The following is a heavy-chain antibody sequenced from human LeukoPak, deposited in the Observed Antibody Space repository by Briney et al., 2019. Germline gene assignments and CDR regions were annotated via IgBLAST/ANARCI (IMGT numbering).Heavy chain of an antibody. V-gene: IGHV4-38-2*02. D-gene: IGHD3-10*01. CDR2: IYHSGST. J-gene: IGHJ3*02. CDR3: ARDITSAFDI. Sequence: SETLSLTCTVSGYSISSGYYWGWIRQPPGKGLEWIGSIYHSGSTYYNPSLKSRVTISVDTSKNQFSLKLSSVTAADTAVYYCARDITSAFDIWGQGTMVTVSS. CDR1: GYSISSGYY.